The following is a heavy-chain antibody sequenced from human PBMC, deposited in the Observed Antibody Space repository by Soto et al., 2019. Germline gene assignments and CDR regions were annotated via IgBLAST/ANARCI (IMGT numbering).Heavy chain of an antibody. CDR2: ISGYNGNI. V-gene: IGHV1-18*01. D-gene: IGHD2-21*01. Sequence: QVQLVQSGVEVKKPGASVKVSCKTSGYTFTSYGISWVRQAPGQGLEWMGGISGYNGNINYAQKVQGRVSMTTDTSTSTAYMELRSLRSDDSAVYYCARVGIGIYYYAGMDVWGQGTTVTVSS. CDR3: ARVGIGIYYYAGMDV. J-gene: IGHJ6*02. CDR1: GYTFTSYG.